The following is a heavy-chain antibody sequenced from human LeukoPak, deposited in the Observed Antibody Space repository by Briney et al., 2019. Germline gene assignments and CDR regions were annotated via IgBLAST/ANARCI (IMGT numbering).Heavy chain of an antibody. V-gene: IGHV3-9*01. CDR3: AKDGQRRAVSVVTYMDV. J-gene: IGHJ6*03. CDR2: INWNSGRM. D-gene: IGHD6-19*01. Sequence: PGRSLRLSCAAAGFTFDDYAMHWVRQAQGKGLEWVSTINWNSGRMEYADSVKGRFTISRDNAKNSLYLQMNSLRDEDTALYYCAKDGQRRAVSVVTYMDVWGKGTTVTVSS. CDR1: GFTFDDYA.